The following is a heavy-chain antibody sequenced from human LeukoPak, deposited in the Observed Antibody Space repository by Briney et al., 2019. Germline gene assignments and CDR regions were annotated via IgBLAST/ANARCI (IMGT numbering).Heavy chain of an antibody. Sequence: PSETLSLTCTVSGGSISSYYWSWIRQPAGKGLEWIGRIYTSGSTNYNPSLKSRVTMSVDTSKNQLSLKLSSVTAADTAVYYCARDLGIAVAGPFDYWGQGTLVTVSP. CDR2: IYTSGST. J-gene: IGHJ4*02. CDR3: ARDLGIAVAGPFDY. V-gene: IGHV4-4*07. D-gene: IGHD6-19*01. CDR1: GGSISSYY.